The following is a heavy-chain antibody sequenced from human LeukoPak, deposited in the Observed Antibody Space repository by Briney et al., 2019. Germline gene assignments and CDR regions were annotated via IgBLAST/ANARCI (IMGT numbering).Heavy chain of an antibody. CDR3: TSDDPVNRS. J-gene: IGHJ4*02. CDR1: GFTVTTKS. CDR2: IKSKTNGETT. Sequence: PGGSLRLSCAASGFTVTTKSMAWVRQAPGKGLEWVGRIKSKTNGETTDYAAPLKGRFTISRDDSKNTLFLQVNTLKTEDTAMYYCTSDDPVNRSWGQGTLVTVSS. V-gene: IGHV3-15*01.